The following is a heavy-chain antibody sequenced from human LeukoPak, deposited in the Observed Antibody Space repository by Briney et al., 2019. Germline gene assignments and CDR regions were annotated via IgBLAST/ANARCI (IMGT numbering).Heavy chain of an antibody. CDR3: AGTYYDILTGYYNLYYFDY. Sequence: GASVKVSCKASGYTFTSYGISWVRQAPGQGLEWMGWINPNSGGTNYAQKFQGRVTMTRDTSISTAYMELSRLRSDDTAVYYCAGTYYDILTGYYNLYYFDYWGQGTLVTVSS. D-gene: IGHD3-9*01. J-gene: IGHJ4*02. V-gene: IGHV1-2*02. CDR1: GYTFTSYG. CDR2: INPNSGGT.